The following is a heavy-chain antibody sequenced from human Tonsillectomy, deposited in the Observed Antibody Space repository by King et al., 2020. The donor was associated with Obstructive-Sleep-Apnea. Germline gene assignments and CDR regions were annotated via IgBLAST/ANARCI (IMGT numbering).Heavy chain of an antibody. CDR3: ARTWAEGAGYVDIVATSFDY. J-gene: IGHJ4*02. Sequence: VPLQESGPGLLKPSQTLSLTCTVSGGSISGGGYYWSWIRQRPGKGLEWIGFIYYSGSTYYNPSLKSRVIISVDTSKNQFSLRLTSVTAADTAVYFCARTWAEGAGYVDIVATSFDYWGQGTLVTVSS. CDR2: IYYSGST. V-gene: IGHV4-31*03. CDR1: GGSISGGGYY. D-gene: IGHD5-12*01.